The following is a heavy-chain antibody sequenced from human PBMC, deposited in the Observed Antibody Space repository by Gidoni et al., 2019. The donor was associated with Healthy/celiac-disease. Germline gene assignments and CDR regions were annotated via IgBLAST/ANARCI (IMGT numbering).Heavy chain of an antibody. V-gene: IGHV1-3*01. CDR3: ARDPSYLYYDSSGYYFDY. J-gene: IGHJ4*02. Sequence: QVQLVQSGAEVKKPGASVQVSCKASGYTFTSYAMHWVRQAPGQRLEWMGWINAGNGNTKYSQKFQGRVTITRDTSASTAYMELSSLRSEDTAVYYFARDPSYLYYDSSGYYFDYWGQGTLVTVSS. CDR2: INAGNGNT. D-gene: IGHD3-22*01. CDR1: GYTFTSYA.